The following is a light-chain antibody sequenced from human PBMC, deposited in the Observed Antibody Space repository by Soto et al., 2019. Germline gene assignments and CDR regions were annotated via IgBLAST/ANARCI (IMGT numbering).Light chain of an antibody. J-gene: IGLJ2*01. V-gene: IGLV2-23*01. CDR1: SSDVGGYNL. CDR2: EGS. CDR3: CSYAGSSTFVA. Sequence: QSALTQPASVSGSPGQSITISCTGTSSDVGGYNLVSWYQQHPGKAPKLMIYEGSKRPSGVSNRFSGSKSGNTASLTISGLQADDEADYYCCSYAGSSTFVAFGGGTKLTVL.